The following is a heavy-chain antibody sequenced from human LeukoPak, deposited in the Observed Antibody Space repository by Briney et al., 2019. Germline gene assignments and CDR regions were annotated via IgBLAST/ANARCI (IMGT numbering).Heavy chain of an antibody. D-gene: IGHD1-26*01. CDR3: ARGRGIVGATLSGYFDY. CDR1: GGSISSSNW. J-gene: IGHJ4*02. CDR2: IYHSGST. V-gene: IGHV4-4*02. Sequence: PSETLSLTCAVSGGSISSSNWWSWVRQPPGKGLEWIGEIYHSGSTNYNPSLKSRVTISVDTSKNQFSLKLSSVTAADTAVYYCARGRGIVGATLSGYFDYWGQGTLVTVSS.